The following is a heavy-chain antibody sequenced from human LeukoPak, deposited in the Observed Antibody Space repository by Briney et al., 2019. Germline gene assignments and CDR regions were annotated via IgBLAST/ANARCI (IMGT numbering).Heavy chain of an antibody. CDR1: GGSISSYY. CDR2: IYYSGST. Sequence: SETLSLTCTVSGGSISSYYWSWIRQPPGKGLEWIGYIYYSGSTNYNPSLKSRVTISVDTSKNHFSLSLSSVTAADTAIYYCASTLGGYYDIMTGPGYFDYWGQGTLVTVSS. J-gene: IGHJ4*02. CDR3: ASTLGGYYDIMTGPGYFDY. D-gene: IGHD3-9*01. V-gene: IGHV4-59*08.